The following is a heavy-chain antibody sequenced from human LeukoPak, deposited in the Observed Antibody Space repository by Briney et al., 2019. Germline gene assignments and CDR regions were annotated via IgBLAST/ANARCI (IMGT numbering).Heavy chain of an antibody. CDR3: AREGEYYCSGGSCYSGIHFDY. J-gene: IGHJ4*02. Sequence: GGSLRLSCSASGFTFSSYAMHWVRQAPGKGLEYVSAISSNGGSTYYADSVKGRFTISRDNSKNTLYLQMNSLRAEDTAVYYCAREGEYYCSGGSCYSGIHFDYWGQGTLVTVSS. V-gene: IGHV3-64*04. CDR1: GFTFSSYA. D-gene: IGHD2-15*01. CDR2: ISSNGGST.